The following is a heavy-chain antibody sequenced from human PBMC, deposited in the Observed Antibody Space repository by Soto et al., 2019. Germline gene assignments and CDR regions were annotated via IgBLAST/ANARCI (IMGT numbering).Heavy chain of an antibody. CDR2: IYHSGYT. D-gene: IGHD2-21*01. CDR1: GVSITHYY. CDR3: ARVCDGCSRSGLDV. V-gene: IGHV4-59*01. J-gene: IGHJ6*02. Sequence: ASETLSLTCTVSGVSITHYYWSWIRQPPGRGLEWIGYIYHSGYTNYNPSLESRVTISVDTSKNQFSLKLNSVTAADTAVYFCARVCDGCSRSGLDVWGQGTTVTV.